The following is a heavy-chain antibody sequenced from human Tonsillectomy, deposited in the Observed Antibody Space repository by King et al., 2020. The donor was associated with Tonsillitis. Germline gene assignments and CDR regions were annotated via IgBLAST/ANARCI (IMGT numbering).Heavy chain of an antibody. Sequence: VQLVESGAEVKKPGSSVKVSCKASGGTFSSYAISWVRQAPGQGLEWMGGIVPLFGAANYAQKFQGRVTITADESTSTAFLELSSLRSEDTAVYYCARAPFIAAYSYTMDVWGQGTTVTVSS. J-gene: IGHJ6*02. CDR3: ARAPFIAAYSYTMDV. V-gene: IGHV1-69*01. CDR1: GGTFSSYA. CDR2: IVPLFGAA. D-gene: IGHD6-6*01.